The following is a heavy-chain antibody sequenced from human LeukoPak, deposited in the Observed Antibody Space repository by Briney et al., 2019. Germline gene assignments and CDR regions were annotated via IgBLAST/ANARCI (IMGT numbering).Heavy chain of an antibody. D-gene: IGHD3-3*01. CDR3: ARDGYVTIFGVVISDYYYGMDV. CDR1: GYTLTELS. Sequence: GASVKVSCKVSGYTLTELSMHWVRQAPGQGLEWMGGIIPIFGTANYAQKFQGRVTITADESTSTAYMELSSLRSEDTAVYYCARDGYVTIFGVVISDYYYGMDVWGQGTTVTVSS. V-gene: IGHV1-69*13. CDR2: IIPIFGTA. J-gene: IGHJ6*02.